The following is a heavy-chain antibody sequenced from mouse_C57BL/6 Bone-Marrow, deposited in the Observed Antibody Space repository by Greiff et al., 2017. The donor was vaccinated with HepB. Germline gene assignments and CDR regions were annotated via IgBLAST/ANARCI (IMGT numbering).Heavy chain of an antibody. Sequence: EVKLVESGEGLVKPGGSLKLSCAASGFTFSSYAMSWVRQTPEKRLEWVAYISSGGDYIYYADTVKGRFTISRDNARNTLYLQMISLKSEDTAMYYCTRRAYYYGSSWDYWGQGTTLTVSS. CDR1: GFTFSSYA. CDR2: ISSGGDYI. V-gene: IGHV5S21*01. J-gene: IGHJ2*01. D-gene: IGHD1-1*01. CDR3: TRRAYYYGSSWDY.